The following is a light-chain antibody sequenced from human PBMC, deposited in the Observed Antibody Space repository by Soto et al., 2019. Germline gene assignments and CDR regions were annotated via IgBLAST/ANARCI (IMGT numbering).Light chain of an antibody. CDR1: QGISNN. J-gene: IGKJ1*01. CDR3: QQYSGAPPT. Sequence: DIQMTQSPSSLSASVGDRVTITCRASQGISNNLVWYQHKPGEAPKLLIYSASTLQSGVPSRFSGSGSGTDFTLTISSLQPEDVATYSCQQYSGAPPTFGQGTKVEIK. CDR2: SAS. V-gene: IGKV1-27*01.